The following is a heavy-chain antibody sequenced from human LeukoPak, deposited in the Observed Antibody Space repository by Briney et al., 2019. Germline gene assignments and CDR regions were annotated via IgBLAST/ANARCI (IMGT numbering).Heavy chain of an antibody. CDR1: GFTVSRNY. V-gene: IGHV3-66*01. D-gene: IGHD2-8*01. CDR3: ARDGPVLYAFDI. Sequence: PGGSLRLSCAASGFTVSRNYVSWVRQAPGKGLEWVSVIYSSGATYYADSVQGSFTISRDNSKNMVYLQMSSLRAEDTALYYCARDGPVLYAFDIWGQGAMVTVSS. J-gene: IGHJ3*02. CDR2: IYSSGAT.